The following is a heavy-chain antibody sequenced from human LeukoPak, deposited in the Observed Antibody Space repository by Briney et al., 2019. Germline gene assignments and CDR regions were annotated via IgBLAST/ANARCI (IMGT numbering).Heavy chain of an antibody. V-gene: IGHV1-2*02. Sequence: ASVKLSCKASRYSFTGYYMHWVRLAPGQGLEWMGWINVDSGCTKYAEKFQGRVTMTRDTSISTAYMELSRPRSDDTAVYYCARDEGYYNYMDVWGKGTTVSVSS. CDR3: ARDEGYYNYMDV. CDR1: RYSFTGYY. J-gene: IGHJ6*03. CDR2: INVDSGCT.